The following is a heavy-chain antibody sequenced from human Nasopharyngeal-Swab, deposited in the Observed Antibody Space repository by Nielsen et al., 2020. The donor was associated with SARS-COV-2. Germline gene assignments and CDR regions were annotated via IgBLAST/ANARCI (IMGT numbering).Heavy chain of an antibody. J-gene: IGHJ4*02. CDR3: AREGDASVPGTLFDY. CDR2: INTNTGNP. Sequence: ASVKVSCKASGYSFSQCAMNWVRQAPGQGLEWMGWINTNTGNPTYAQGFTGRFVFSLDTSVSTAYLQISGLKSEDTAVYHCAREGDASVPGTLFDYWGQGTLVTVSS. CDR1: GYSFSQCA. D-gene: IGHD6-19*01. V-gene: IGHV7-4-1*02.